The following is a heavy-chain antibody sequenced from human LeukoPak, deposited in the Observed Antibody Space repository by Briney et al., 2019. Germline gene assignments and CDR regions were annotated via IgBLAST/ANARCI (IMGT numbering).Heavy chain of an antibody. Sequence: SETLSLTCTVSGGSISTYYWSWIRQPAGKGLEWIGRIDATGNINYNPSLKSRLTVSGDTSKNQFSLKLSSVTAADTAVYYCARDLGGGWFDPWGQGTLVTVSS. CDR2: IDATGNI. CDR1: GGSISTYY. J-gene: IGHJ5*02. V-gene: IGHV4-4*07. CDR3: ARDLGGGWFDP.